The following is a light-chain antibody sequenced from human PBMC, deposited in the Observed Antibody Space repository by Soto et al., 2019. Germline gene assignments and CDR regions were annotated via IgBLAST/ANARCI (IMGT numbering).Light chain of an antibody. Sequence: QSVLTQPPSASGTPGQRVTISCSGSSSNIGSNTVNWYQHLPRAAPKLLIQSNNQRPSGVPDRFSGSQSGTSASLAIRGLQSEDEADYDCAVWDDSRTVDVFGTGTQLTVL. CDR3: AVWDDSRTVDV. V-gene: IGLV1-44*01. CDR1: SSNIGSNT. J-gene: IGLJ1*01. CDR2: SNN.